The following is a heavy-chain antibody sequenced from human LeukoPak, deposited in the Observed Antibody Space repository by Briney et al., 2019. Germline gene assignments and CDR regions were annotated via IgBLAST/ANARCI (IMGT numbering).Heavy chain of an antibody. Sequence: PGGSLRLSCAASGFTFSDYSMNWVRQSPGKGLEWVSYIISRGTTIYYADSVKGRFTISRDNAKNSLYLQMNSLRAEDTAVYYCARGRGYCSGGSCHYFDYWGEGTLVTVPS. CDR3: ARGRGYCSGGSCHYFDY. CDR2: IISRGTTI. CDR1: GFTFSDYS. J-gene: IGHJ4*02. D-gene: IGHD2-15*01. V-gene: IGHV3-48*01.